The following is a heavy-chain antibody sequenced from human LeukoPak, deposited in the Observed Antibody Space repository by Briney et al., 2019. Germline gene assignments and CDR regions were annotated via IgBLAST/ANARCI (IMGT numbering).Heavy chain of an antibody. J-gene: IGHJ3*02. CDR2: IYYSGST. Sequence: SETLSLTCTVSGGSISSYYWSWIRQPPGKGLEWIGYIYYSGSTNYNPSLKSRVTISVDTSKNQFPLKLSSVTAADTAVYYCARSERGAFDIWGQGTMVTVSS. CDR3: ARSERGAFDI. CDR1: GGSISSYY. V-gene: IGHV4-59*01.